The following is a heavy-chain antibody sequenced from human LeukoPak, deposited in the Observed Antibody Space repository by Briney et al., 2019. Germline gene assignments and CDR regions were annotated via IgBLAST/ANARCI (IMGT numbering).Heavy chain of an antibody. CDR3: ARARYSSSYYFDY. J-gene: IGHJ4*02. CDR2: IWYDGSNK. V-gene: IGHV3-33*01. Sequence: GGSLRLSCAASGFTFSSYGMHWVRQAPGKGLEWVAVIWYDGSNKFYADSAKGRFTVSRDNSKNTLYLQMNSLRAEDTAVYYCARARYSSSYYFDYWGQGTLVTVSS. D-gene: IGHD6-6*01. CDR1: GFTFSSYG.